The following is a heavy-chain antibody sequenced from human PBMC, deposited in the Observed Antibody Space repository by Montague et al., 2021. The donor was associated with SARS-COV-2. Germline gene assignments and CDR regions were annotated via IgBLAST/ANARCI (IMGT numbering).Heavy chain of an antibody. CDR1: GFSLSTSGMY. Sequence: PVLVKPTQTLTLTCTFSGFSLSTSGMYVSWVRQPPGKALEWLALIDWDDNKFYSTSLKTRLTISKDTSKNQVVLTMTNVDPVDTATYYCARSLYDILTGYYLPFDYWGQGTLVTVSS. J-gene: IGHJ4*02. CDR2: IDWDDNK. D-gene: IGHD3-9*01. V-gene: IGHV2-70*16. CDR3: ARSLYDILTGYYLPFDY.